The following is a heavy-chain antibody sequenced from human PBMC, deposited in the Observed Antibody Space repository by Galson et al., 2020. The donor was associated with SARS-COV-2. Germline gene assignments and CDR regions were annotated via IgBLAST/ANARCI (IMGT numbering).Heavy chain of an antibody. V-gene: IGHV1-69*13. D-gene: IGHD3-3*01. CDR1: GGTFSSYD. CDR2: IIPIVGTA. CDR3: ARGDFWSGMGLGDYYYYYMDV. Sequence: SVMVSCKASGGTFSSYDISWVLQALGQGLEWLGGIIPIVGTANYAQKFQGRVTITADESTSTAYMELSSRRSEDTAVYYCARGDFWSGMGLGDYYYYYMDVWGKGTTVTVSS. J-gene: IGHJ6*03.